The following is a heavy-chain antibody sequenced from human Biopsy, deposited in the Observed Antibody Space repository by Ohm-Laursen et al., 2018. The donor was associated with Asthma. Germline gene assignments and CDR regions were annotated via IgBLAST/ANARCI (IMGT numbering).Heavy chain of an antibody. CDR1: GYSISNGGYY. D-gene: IGHD3-3*01. J-gene: IGHJ6*02. CDR2: IYHRGNT. Sequence: PSQTLSLTCSVSGYSISNGGYYWTWVRQRPGKGPEWIGNIYHRGNTKYNPSLKSRLSFSVDTSKNQFSLKLSSVTAADTAIYFCARDYYDFWNRSVYTYFGMDVWGRGTTVVVSS. V-gene: IGHV4-31*03. CDR3: ARDYYDFWNRSVYTYFGMDV.